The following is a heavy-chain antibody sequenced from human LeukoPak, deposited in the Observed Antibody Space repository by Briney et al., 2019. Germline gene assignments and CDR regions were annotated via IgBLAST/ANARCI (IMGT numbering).Heavy chain of an antibody. CDR2: INHSGST. Sequence: SSETLSLTCAVYGGSFSGYYWSWIRQPPGKGLEWIGEINHSGSTNYNPSLKSRVTISVDTSKNQFSLKLSSVTAADTAVYYCARDQPTYYDFWSGYYNHMDVWGKGTTVTVSS. D-gene: IGHD3-3*01. J-gene: IGHJ6*03. V-gene: IGHV4-34*01. CDR3: ARDQPTYYDFWSGYYNHMDV. CDR1: GGSFSGYY.